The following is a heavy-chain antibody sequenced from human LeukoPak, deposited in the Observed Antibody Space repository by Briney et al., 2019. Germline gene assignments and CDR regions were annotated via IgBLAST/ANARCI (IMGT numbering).Heavy chain of an antibody. J-gene: IGHJ1*01. V-gene: IGHV3-23*01. CDR2: ISGSGGST. D-gene: IGHD2-15*01. CDR3: AKTGYCSGGSCYSRVQH. CDR1: GFTFSSYA. Sequence: GGSLRLSCAASGFTFSSYAMSWVRQAPGKGLEWVSAISGSGGSTYYADSVKGRFTISRDNSKNTLYLQMNSLRAEDTAVYYCAKTGYCSGGSCYSRVQHWGQGTLVTVSS.